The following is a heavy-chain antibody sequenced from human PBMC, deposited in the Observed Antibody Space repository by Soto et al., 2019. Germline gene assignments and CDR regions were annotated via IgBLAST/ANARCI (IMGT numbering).Heavy chain of an antibody. Sequence: SVKVSCKASGGTFSSYAISWVRQAPGQGLEWMGGIIPIFGTANYAQKFQGRVTITADESTSTAYMELSSLRSEDTAVYYCARPTIFGVVIRRFTNFDIWGQGTMVTVSS. D-gene: IGHD3-3*01. J-gene: IGHJ3*02. CDR2: IIPIFGTA. V-gene: IGHV1-69*13. CDR3: ARPTIFGVVIRRFTNFDI. CDR1: GGTFSSYA.